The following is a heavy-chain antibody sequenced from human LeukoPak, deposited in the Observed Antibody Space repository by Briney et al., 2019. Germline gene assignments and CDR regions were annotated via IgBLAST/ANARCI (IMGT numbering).Heavy chain of an antibody. CDR3: ARRGDTAMATMDY. Sequence: GESLKISCQGSGYSFTSYWIGWVRQLPGKGLEWMGIIYPGDSDTRYSPSFQGQVTISADKSISTAYLQWSSLKASDTAMYYCARRGDTAMATMDYWGQGTLVTVSS. CDR2: IYPGDSDT. CDR1: GYSFTSYW. V-gene: IGHV5-51*01. J-gene: IGHJ4*02. D-gene: IGHD5-18*01.